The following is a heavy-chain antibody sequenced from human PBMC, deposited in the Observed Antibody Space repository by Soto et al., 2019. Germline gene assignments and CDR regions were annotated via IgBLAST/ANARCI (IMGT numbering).Heavy chain of an antibody. V-gene: IGHV5-51*01. CDR2: IYPGDSDT. J-gene: IGHJ4*02. CDR3: AREAASSSWYGYFDY. D-gene: IGHD6-13*01. CDR1: GYSFTSYW. Sequence: GESLKISCKGSGYSFTSYWIGWVRQMPGKGLEWMGIIYPGDSDTRYSPSFQGQVTISRDNSKNTLYLQMNSLRAEDTAVYYCAREAASSSWYGYFDYWGQGTLVTVSS.